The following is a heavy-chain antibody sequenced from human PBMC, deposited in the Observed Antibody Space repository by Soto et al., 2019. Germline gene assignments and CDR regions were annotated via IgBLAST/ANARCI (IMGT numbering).Heavy chain of an antibody. CDR2: IQSDGSKE. CDR1: GFFFGNFG. CDR3: ARDDCSSPSCYVY. Sequence: QVHLVESGGGVVQPGGSLRLSCAASGFFFGNFGMHWVRRAPGKGLEWVAAIQSDGSKEYYAHSVKGRFTISRDNSKNTLDLQMDSMRAEDTGVYFCARDDCSSPSCYVYWGQGTPVTVSS. D-gene: IGHD2-2*01. J-gene: IGHJ4*02. V-gene: IGHV3-33*01.